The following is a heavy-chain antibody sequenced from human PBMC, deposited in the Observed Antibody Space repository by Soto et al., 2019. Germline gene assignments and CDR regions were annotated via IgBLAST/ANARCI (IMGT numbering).Heavy chain of an antibody. CDR2: INYSGST. Sequence: SETLSLTCIVSSGSISSSLNHWGWIRQPPGKGLEWIGNINYSGSTYYNPSLQSRLTISVDTSNNQFSLKLSSVTAADTAVYYCARGGTMVRGVPKAYYYGMDVWGQGTTVTVSS. CDR1: SGSISSSLNH. D-gene: IGHD3-10*01. V-gene: IGHV4-39*07. CDR3: ARGGTMVRGVPKAYYYGMDV. J-gene: IGHJ6*02.